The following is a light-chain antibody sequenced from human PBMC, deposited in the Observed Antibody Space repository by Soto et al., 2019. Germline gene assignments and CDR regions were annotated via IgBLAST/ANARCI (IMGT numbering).Light chain of an antibody. CDR3: QKSYITPRT. V-gene: IGKV1-39*01. J-gene: IGKJ1*01. CDR1: QSISSY. CDR2: AAS. Sequence: DIQMTQSPSPLSASVGDRVTITCRASQSISSYLNWYQQKPGKAPKLLIYAASSLQSGVPSRFSGSGSGTDFTLTISSLQPADFATYYCQKSYITPRTFGQGTKVDIK.